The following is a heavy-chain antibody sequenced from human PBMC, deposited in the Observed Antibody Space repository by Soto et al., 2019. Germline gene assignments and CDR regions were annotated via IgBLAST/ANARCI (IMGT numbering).Heavy chain of an antibody. CDR3: ARDEIVGATIFGNNYDGMYV. D-gene: IGHD1-26*01. Sequence: ASVKVSCKASGYTITSHYMHWVRQAPGQGLEWMGVINPSGGSTSYAQKFQGRVTMTRDTSTSTVYMELSSLRSEDTAVYYCARDEIVGATIFGNNYDGMYVWGQGNTVPVS. V-gene: IGHV1-46*01. CDR2: INPSGGST. CDR1: GYTITSHY. J-gene: IGHJ6*02.